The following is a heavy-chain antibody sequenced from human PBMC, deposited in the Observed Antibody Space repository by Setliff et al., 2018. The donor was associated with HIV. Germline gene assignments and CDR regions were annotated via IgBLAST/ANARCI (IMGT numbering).Heavy chain of an antibody. D-gene: IGHD5-12*01. J-gene: IGHJ4*02. Sequence: NPSETLSLTCTVSSGSFSSRHYWGWIRQSPGKGLEWIGSVSYSGTTYYNPSLRSRITISVDTSKNQFSLKLTSVTAADTAVYYCARGRGRGYDYPIQGYFDYWGQGTLVTVSS. V-gene: IGHV4-39*07. CDR3: ARGRGRGYDYPIQGYFDY. CDR2: VSYSGTT. CDR1: SGSFSSRHY.